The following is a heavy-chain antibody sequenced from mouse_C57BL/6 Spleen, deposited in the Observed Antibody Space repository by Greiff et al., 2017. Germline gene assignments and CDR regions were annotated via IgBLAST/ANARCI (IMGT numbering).Heavy chain of an antibody. Sequence: QVQLQQPGAELVMPGASVKLSCKASGYTFTSYWMHWVKQRPGQGLEWIGAIDPSDSYTNYNQKFKGKSTLTVDKSSSTAYMQLSSLTSEDSAVYYCARGVWDYAMDYWGQGTSVTVSA. CDR2: IDPSDSYT. CDR3: ARGVWDYAMDY. J-gene: IGHJ4*01. D-gene: IGHD2-10*02. CDR1: GYTFTSYW. V-gene: IGHV1-69*01.